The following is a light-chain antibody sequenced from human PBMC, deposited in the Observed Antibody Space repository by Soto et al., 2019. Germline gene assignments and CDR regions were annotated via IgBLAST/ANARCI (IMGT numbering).Light chain of an antibody. CDR2: ASS. CDR1: QSVSSN. CDR3: QQYGSSPLT. V-gene: IGKV3-20*01. J-gene: IGKJ4*01. Sequence: ETVMTQSPAPLSVSPGERATLSCRASQSVSSNLAWYQQKPGQAPRLLIYASSTRATGIPDRFSGRGSGTDFTLTISRLEPEDFAVYYCQQYGSSPLTFGGGTKVDI.